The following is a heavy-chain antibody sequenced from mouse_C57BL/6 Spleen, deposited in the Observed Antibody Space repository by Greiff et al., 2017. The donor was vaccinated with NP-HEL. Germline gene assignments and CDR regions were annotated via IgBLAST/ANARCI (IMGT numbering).Heavy chain of an antibody. J-gene: IGHJ2*01. CDR2: INPGSGGT. CDR3: ARDYDDYFDY. Sequence: QVQLKQSGAELVRPGTSVKVSCKASGYAFTNYLIEWVKQRPGQGLEWIGVINPGSGGTNYNENFKGKATLTADKSSSTAYMQLSSLTSEDSAVYFCARDYDDYFDYWGQGTTLTVSS. CDR1: GYAFTNYL. D-gene: IGHD2-4*01. V-gene: IGHV1-54*01.